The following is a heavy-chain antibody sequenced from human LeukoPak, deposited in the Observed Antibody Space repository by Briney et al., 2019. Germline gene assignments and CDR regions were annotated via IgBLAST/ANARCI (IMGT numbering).Heavy chain of an antibody. CDR1: GFTFSSYA. D-gene: IGHD6-19*01. J-gene: IGHJ6*02. CDR2: ISGSGAST. CDR3: ASEWLVLYNMDV. Sequence: GGSLRLSCAASGFTFSSYAMNWVRQSPGKGLEWVSTISGSGASTYYADSVKGRFTISRDNSKNTLYLQMNSLRAEDTAVYYCASEWLVLYNMDVWGRGTTVTVSS. V-gene: IGHV3-23*01.